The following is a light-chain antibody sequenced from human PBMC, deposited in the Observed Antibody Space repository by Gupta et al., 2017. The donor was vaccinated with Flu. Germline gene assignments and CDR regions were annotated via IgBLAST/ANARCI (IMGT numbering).Light chain of an antibody. Sequence: NFILTQPHSVSESPGKTVTISCTRSSGAIASNYVQWYQQRPGSSPTTVIFEDNQRPSGVPDRFSGSIDSSSNSASLTISGLKTEDEADYYCQSYDSSPLWVFGGGTKLTVL. V-gene: IGLV6-57*01. CDR2: EDN. J-gene: IGLJ3*02. CDR3: QSYDSSPLWV. CDR1: SGAIASNY.